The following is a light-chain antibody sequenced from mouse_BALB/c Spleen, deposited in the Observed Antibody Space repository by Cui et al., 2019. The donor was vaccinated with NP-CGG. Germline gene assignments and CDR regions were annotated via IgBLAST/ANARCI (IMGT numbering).Light chain of an antibody. CDR2: GTN. CDR1: TVAVTTSNY. V-gene: IGLV1*01. CDR3: ALWYSNHWV. Sequence: QAVVTQESAPTHSPGETVTLTCRSSTVAVTTSNYANWVQEKPDHLFTGLIGGTNNRAPGVPARFSGSLIGDKAALTITGAQTEDEAIYFCALWYSNHWVFGGGTKLTVL. J-gene: IGLJ1*01.